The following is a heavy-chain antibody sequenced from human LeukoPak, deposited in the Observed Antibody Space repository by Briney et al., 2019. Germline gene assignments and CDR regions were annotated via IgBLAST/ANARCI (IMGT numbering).Heavy chain of an antibody. J-gene: IGHJ3*02. V-gene: IGHV4-38-2*01. CDR2: MYHSGST. CDR1: GYSISSGHY. Sequence: PSETLSLTCAVSGYSISSGHYWGWIRQPPGKGLEWIGSMYHSGSTYFNPSLKSRVTISVDTSKNQFSLTLSSVTAADTAVYFCARVSGSGTALDVFDIWGQGTMVIVSS. D-gene: IGHD1-1*01. CDR3: ARVSGSGTALDVFDI.